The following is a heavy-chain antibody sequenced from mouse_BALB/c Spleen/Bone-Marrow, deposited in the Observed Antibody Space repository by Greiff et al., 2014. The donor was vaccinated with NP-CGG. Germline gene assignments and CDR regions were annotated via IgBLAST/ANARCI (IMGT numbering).Heavy chain of an antibody. CDR2: ISTYYGDA. V-gene: IGHV1S137*01. CDR3: ARDAMDY. CDR1: GYTFTDYA. Sequence: VQLQQSGAELVRPGVSVKISCKGSGYTFTDYAMHWVKQSHAKSLEWIGVISTYYGDASYNQKFKGKATMSVDKSSSTAYMELARLTSEDSAIYYCARDAMDYWGQGTSVTVSS. J-gene: IGHJ4*01.